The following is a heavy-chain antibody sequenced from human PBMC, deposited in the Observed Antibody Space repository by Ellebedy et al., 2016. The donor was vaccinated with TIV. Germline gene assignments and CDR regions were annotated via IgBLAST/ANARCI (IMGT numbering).Heavy chain of an antibody. CDR3: ARADYYYYYGMDV. J-gene: IGHJ6*02. V-gene: IGHV1-69*05. CDR2: IIPIFGTA. Sequence: SVKVSCXASGGTFSSYAISWVRQAPGQGLEWMGGIIPIFGTANYAQKFQGRVTMTRDTSTSTVYMELSSLRSEDTAVYYCARADYYYYYGMDVWGQGTTVTVSS. CDR1: GGTFSSYA.